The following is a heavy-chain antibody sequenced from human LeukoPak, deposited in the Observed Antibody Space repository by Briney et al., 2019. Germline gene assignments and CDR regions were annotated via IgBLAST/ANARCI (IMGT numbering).Heavy chain of an antibody. Sequence: GGSLRPSCAASGITFGSSWTHWVRQVPGKGLVWVSRIDPYETPTTTTHADSVRARFTISRDNAKNTLYLQMNSLRVEDMAVYYCVKDHTGKEDNWGQGTLVTVSS. D-gene: IGHD1-26*01. CDR3: VKDHTGKEDN. J-gene: IGHJ4*02. CDR2: IDPYETPTTT. V-gene: IGHV3-74*03. CDR1: GITFGSSW.